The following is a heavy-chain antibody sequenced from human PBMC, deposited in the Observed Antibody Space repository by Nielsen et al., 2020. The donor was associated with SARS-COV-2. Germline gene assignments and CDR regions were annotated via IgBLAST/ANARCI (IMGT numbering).Heavy chain of an antibody. J-gene: IGHJ6*02. CDR3: ARDRGSGSYLQRGVYYYYYGMDV. CDR2: IYSGGST. CDR1: GFTVSSNY. D-gene: IGHD1-26*01. Sequence: GGSLKISCAASGFTVSSNYMSWVRQAPGKGLEWVSVIYSGGSTYYADSVKGRFTISRDNSKNTLYLQMNSLRTEDTAVYYCARDRGSGSYLQRGVYYYYYGMDVWGQGTTVTVSS. V-gene: IGHV3-53*01.